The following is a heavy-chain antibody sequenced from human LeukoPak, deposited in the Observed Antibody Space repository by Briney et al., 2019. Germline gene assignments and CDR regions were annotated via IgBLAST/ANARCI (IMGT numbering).Heavy chain of an antibody. CDR2: ISYDGSNK. CDR1: GFTFSSYW. J-gene: IGHJ4*02. V-gene: IGHV3-30-3*01. Sequence: PGGSLRLSCAASGFTFSSYWMSWVRQAPGKGLEWVAVISYDGSNKYYADSVKGRFTISRDNSKNTLYLQMNSLRAEDAAVYYCARSPQIANYYFDYWGQGTLVTVSS. CDR3: ARSPQIANYYFDY. D-gene: IGHD1-7*01.